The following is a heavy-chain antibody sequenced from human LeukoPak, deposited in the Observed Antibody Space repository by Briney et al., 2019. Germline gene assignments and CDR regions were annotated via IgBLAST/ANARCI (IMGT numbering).Heavy chain of an antibody. D-gene: IGHD4-17*01. CDR2: ISSSSSYI. CDR1: GFTFSSYS. J-gene: IGHJ4*02. V-gene: IGHV3-21*01. Sequence: PGGSLRFSCAASGFTFSSYSMNWVRQAPGKGLEWGSSISSSSSYIYYADSVKGRFTISRDNAKNSLYLQMNSLRTEDTAVYYCARGANDYGDYGGYWGQGTLVTVSS. CDR3: ARGANDYGDYGGY.